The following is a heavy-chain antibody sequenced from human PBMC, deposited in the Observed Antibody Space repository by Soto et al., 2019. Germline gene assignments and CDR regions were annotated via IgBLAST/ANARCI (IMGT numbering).Heavy chain of an antibody. V-gene: IGHV4-59*01. Sequence: PSETLSVTCTVSGGSISSYYWSWIRQPPGKGLEWIGYIYYSGSTNYNPSLKSRVTISVDTSKNQFSLKLSSVTAADTAVYYCARDQSITIFGVVIPYGMDVWGQETTVPVSS. J-gene: IGHJ6*02. CDR2: IYYSGST. D-gene: IGHD3-3*01. CDR3: ARDQSITIFGVVIPYGMDV. CDR1: GGSISSYY.